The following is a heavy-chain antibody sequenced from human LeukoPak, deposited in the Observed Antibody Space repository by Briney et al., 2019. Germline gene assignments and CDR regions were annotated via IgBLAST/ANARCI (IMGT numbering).Heavy chain of an antibody. CDR3: ARSKPESYYYDSSGYSNFDY. V-gene: IGHV1-69*06. Sequence: ASVKVSCKASGGTFSSYAISWVRQAPGQGLEWMGGIIPIFGAANYAQKFQGRVTITADKSTSTAYMELSSLRSEDTAVYYCARSKPESYYYDSSGYSNFDYWGQGTLVTVSS. J-gene: IGHJ4*02. D-gene: IGHD3-22*01. CDR1: GGTFSSYA. CDR2: IIPIFGAA.